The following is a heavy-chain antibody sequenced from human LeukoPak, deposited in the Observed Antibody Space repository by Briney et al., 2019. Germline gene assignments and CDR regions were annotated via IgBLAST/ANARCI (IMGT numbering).Heavy chain of an antibody. Sequence: GGSLRLSCAASGFTFSSYGMHWVRQAPGKGLEWVAFIRYDGTDKYYADSVKGRFTISRDNSKNTLYLQMNSLRAEDTAVYYCARVPVPAPYYYYMDVWGKGTTVTVSS. CDR3: ARVPVPAPYYYYMDV. CDR2: IRYDGTDK. D-gene: IGHD2-2*01. J-gene: IGHJ6*03. CDR1: GFTFSSYG. V-gene: IGHV3-30*02.